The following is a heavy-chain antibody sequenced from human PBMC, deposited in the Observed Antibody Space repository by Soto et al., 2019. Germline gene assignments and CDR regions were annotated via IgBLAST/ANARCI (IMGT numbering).Heavy chain of an antibody. CDR2: ISGSGGST. CDR3: ACWQQLEGAGAFDI. Sequence: GGSLRLSCAASGFTFSSYAMSWGRQAPWKGLEWVSAISGSGGSTYYADSVKGRFTISRDNSKNTLYLQMNSLRAEDTAVYYCACWQQLEGAGAFDIWGQGTMVTVSS. V-gene: IGHV3-23*01. J-gene: IGHJ3*02. D-gene: IGHD6-13*01. CDR1: GFTFSSYA.